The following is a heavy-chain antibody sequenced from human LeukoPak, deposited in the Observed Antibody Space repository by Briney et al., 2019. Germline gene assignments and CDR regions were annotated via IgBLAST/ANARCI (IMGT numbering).Heavy chain of an antibody. CDR1: GFTFDDYA. CDR3: AKDTSSSSSFFYLDV. Sequence: AGRSLRLSCAASGFTFDDYAMHWVRQAPGKGLEWDSGISWNSRKMDYADSVRGRFTISRDNDKNSVYLQMNSLTAEDTALYYCAKDTSSSSSFFYLDVWGIGTAVTVSS. J-gene: IGHJ6*03. CDR2: ISWNSRKM. V-gene: IGHV3-9*01. D-gene: IGHD6-6*01.